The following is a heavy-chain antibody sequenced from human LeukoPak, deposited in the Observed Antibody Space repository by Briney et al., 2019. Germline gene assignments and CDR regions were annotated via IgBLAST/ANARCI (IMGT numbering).Heavy chain of an antibody. CDR3: ARDQNIAGRPDY. CDR2: ISGYNGHT. CDR1: GYTFPDYG. Sequence: ASVKVSCKASGYTFPDYGNSWVRQAPGQGLEWVGWISGYNGHTNYAQKFQGRVTMTTDTSTSTVYMELRTLRSDDTAVHYCARDQNIAGRPDYWGQGTLVTVSS. J-gene: IGHJ4*02. D-gene: IGHD6-6*01. V-gene: IGHV1-18*01.